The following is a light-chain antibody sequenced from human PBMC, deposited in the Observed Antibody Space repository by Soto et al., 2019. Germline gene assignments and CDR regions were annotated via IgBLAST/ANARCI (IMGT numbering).Light chain of an antibody. CDR2: GAS. CDR3: QQYNNWPGWA. V-gene: IGKV3-15*01. CDR1: QSISSN. J-gene: IGKJ1*01. Sequence: EIVMTQSPATLSVSPGERVTLSCRASQSISSNLAWYQQKPGQAPRLLIYGASTRATGIPARFSGSGSGTEFTLTISSLQSEDFAVYYCQQYNNWPGWAFGQGTKVAIK.